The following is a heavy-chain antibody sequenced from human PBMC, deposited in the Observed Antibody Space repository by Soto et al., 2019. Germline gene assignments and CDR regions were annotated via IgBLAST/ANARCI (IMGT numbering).Heavy chain of an antibody. J-gene: IGHJ6*02. CDR3: ASSAGHPGDFFYYNGMDV. CDR2: ISGSGGST. V-gene: IGHV3-23*01. Sequence: GGSLRLSCAASGFTFSSYAMSWVRQAPGKGLEWVSVISGSGGSTDYADSVKGRFTISRDNSKNTLYLQMNSLRAEDTAVYYCASSAGHPGDFFYYNGMDVWGQGTTVTVSS. D-gene: IGHD3-10*01. CDR1: GFTFSSYA.